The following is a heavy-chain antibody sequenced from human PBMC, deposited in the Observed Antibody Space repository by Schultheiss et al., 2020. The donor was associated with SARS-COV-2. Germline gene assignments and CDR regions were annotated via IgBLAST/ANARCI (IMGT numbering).Heavy chain of an antibody. J-gene: IGHJ6*02. CDR2: IYHGGAT. CDR1: DGSISSGGYS. D-gene: IGHD6-19*01. CDR3: ARVPPIAVADLYYNGMDV. Sequence: SETLSLTCAVSDGSISSGGYSWSWIRQPPGKGLEWIGYIYHGGATTYNPSLKSRVTISVDKSNNQFSLDLYSVTAADTAVYFCARVPPIAVADLYYNGMDVWGQGTSVTVSS. V-gene: IGHV4-30-2*01.